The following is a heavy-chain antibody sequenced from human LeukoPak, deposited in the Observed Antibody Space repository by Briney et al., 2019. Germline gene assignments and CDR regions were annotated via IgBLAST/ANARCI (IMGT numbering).Heavy chain of an antibody. CDR3: ARSIFHYYYYMDV. Sequence: SETLSLTCSVSGGSISSRRDYWDWIRPPPGKGLESIGSIYYSGSTYYNPSLKSRATVSVDTSKNQFSLKVTSVTAADTAVYFCARSIFHYYYYMDVWGKGTTVTVSS. J-gene: IGHJ6*03. CDR2: IYYSGST. V-gene: IGHV4-39*01. CDR1: GGSISSRRDY.